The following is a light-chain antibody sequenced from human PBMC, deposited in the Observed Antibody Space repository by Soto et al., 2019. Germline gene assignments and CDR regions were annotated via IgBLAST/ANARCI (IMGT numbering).Light chain of an antibody. Sequence: QSALTQPRSVSGSPVQSVTISCTGTSSDVGGYNYVSWYQQHPGKAPKLMIYDVSKRPSGVPDRFSGSKSGNTASLTISGLQAEDGADYYCCSYAGSYTYVFGTGTKVTVL. CDR1: SSDVGGYNY. CDR3: CSYAGSYTYV. V-gene: IGLV2-11*01. CDR2: DVS. J-gene: IGLJ1*01.